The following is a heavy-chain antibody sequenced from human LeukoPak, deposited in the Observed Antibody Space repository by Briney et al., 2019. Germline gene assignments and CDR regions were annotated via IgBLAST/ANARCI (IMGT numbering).Heavy chain of an antibody. CDR2: ISSSGTTR. CDR1: GFTLSNYE. V-gene: IGHV3-48*03. Sequence: GGSLRLSCAASGFTLSNYEMNWARQAPGKGLEWLSYISSSGTTRYYADSVKGRFTISRDNSKNTLYLQMNSLRAEDTAVYYCAKDRHKWYAFDYWGQGTLVTVSS. J-gene: IGHJ4*02. CDR3: AKDRHKWYAFDY. D-gene: IGHD2-15*01.